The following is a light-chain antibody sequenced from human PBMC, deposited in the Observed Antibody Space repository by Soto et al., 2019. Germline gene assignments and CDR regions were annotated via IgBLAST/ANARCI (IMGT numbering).Light chain of an antibody. CDR2: RAS. Sequence: DVQMTQSPSTLSASVGDRVTITCRVSQNINSDLAWYQQKPGKAPQLLIYRASSLESGVPSRFSGSGSGTEFTLTITSLQPDDFATYYCQQHNNYWTFGHGTRVDIK. V-gene: IGKV1-5*03. J-gene: IGKJ1*01. CDR3: QQHNNYWT. CDR1: QNINSD.